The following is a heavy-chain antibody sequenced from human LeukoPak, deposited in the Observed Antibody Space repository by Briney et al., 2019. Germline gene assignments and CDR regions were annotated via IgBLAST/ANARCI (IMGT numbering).Heavy chain of an antibody. CDR3: ARMSGYCSRTSCYTPPFDY. V-gene: IGHV3-7*01. CDR2: IKQDGSER. CDR1: LFTFSSYW. J-gene: IGHJ4*02. D-gene: IGHD2-2*02. Sequence: GGSLRLSCAASLFTFSSYWMSWVRQAPGKGLEWVANIKQDGSERYYVDSVKGRFTISRDNAKNSLYLQMNSLRAEDTAVYYCARMSGYCSRTSCYTPPFDYWGQGTLVTVSS.